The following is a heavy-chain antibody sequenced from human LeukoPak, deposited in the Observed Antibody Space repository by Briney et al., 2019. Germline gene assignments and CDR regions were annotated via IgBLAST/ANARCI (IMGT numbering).Heavy chain of an antibody. J-gene: IGHJ4*02. CDR3: ARGRWLRYFDY. CDR1: GGSFSGHY. V-gene: IGHV4-34*01. D-gene: IGHD5-18*01. Sequence: PSETLSLTCAVYGGSFSGHYWSWIRQPPGKGLEWIGEINHSGSTNYNPSLKSRVTISVDTSKNQFSLKLSSVTAADTAVYYCARGRWLRYFDYWGQGTLVTVSS. CDR2: INHSGST.